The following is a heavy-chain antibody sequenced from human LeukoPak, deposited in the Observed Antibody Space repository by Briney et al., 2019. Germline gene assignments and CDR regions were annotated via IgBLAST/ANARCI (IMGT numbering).Heavy chain of an antibody. CDR2: INYRGST. CDR3: ARPTGRFGELYLDY. V-gene: IGHV4-39*01. Sequence: SETLSLTCTVSNASISSNTYYRAWIRQPPGKGLEYIGSINYRGSTYYNPSLKSRVTISVDTPNNQFSLKLSSVTAADTAVYFCARPTGRFGELYLDYWGQGTLVTVSS. CDR1: NASISSNTYY. J-gene: IGHJ4*02. D-gene: IGHD3-10*01.